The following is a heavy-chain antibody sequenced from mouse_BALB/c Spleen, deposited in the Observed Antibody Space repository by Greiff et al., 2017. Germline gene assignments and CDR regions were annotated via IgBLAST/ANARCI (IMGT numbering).Heavy chain of an antibody. CDR3: ARYGYDDARGFAY. J-gene: IGHJ3*01. CDR1: GDSITSGY. Sequence: EVKLMESGPSLVKPSQTLSLTCSVTGDSITSGYWNWIRKFPGNKLEYMGYISYSGSTYYNPSLKSRISITRDTSKNQYYLQLNSVTTEDTATYYCARYGYDDARGFAYWGQGTLVTVSA. V-gene: IGHV3-8*02. D-gene: IGHD2-2*01. CDR2: ISYSGST.